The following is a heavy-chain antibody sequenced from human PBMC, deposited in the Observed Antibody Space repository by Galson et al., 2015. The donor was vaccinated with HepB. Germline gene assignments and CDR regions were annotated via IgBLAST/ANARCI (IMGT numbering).Heavy chain of an antibody. CDR2: IYYSGST. Sequence: ETLSLTCTVSGGSISSSSYYWGWIRQPPGKGLEWIGSIYYSGSTYYNPSLKSRVTISVDTSKNQFSLKLSSVTAADTAVYYCAGPPRYCSGGSCGSNYYYYGMDVWGQGTTVTVSS. V-gene: IGHV4-39*01. CDR3: AGPPRYCSGGSCGSNYYYYGMDV. CDR1: GGSISSSSYY. J-gene: IGHJ6*02. D-gene: IGHD2-15*01.